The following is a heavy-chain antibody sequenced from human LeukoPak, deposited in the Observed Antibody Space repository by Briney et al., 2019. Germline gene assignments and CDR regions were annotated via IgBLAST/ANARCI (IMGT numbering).Heavy chain of an antibody. CDR1: GFTFDDYA. Sequence: GGSLRLSCVASGFTFDDYAMHWVRQAPGKGLERVSLISGDGGSTYYADSVKGRFTISRDNSKNSLYLQMNSLRTEDTALYYCAKDMAGEYCSSTSCYEGPFDYWGQGTLVTVSS. J-gene: IGHJ4*02. V-gene: IGHV3-43*02. CDR2: ISGDGGST. D-gene: IGHD2-2*01. CDR3: AKDMAGEYCSSTSCYEGPFDY.